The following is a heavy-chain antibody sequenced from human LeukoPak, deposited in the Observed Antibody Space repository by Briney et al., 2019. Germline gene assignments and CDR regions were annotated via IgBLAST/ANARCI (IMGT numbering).Heavy chain of an antibody. Sequence: PGGSLRLSCAASGFTFSSYAMSWVRQAPGKGLEWVSAISGSGGSTYYADSVRGRSTISRDNSKNTLYLQMNSLRAEDTALYYCAKDFVRYNIQFDYWGQGALVTVSS. CDR1: GFTFSSYA. V-gene: IGHV3-23*01. D-gene: IGHD1-1*01. CDR2: ISGSGGST. CDR3: AKDFVRYNIQFDY. J-gene: IGHJ4*02.